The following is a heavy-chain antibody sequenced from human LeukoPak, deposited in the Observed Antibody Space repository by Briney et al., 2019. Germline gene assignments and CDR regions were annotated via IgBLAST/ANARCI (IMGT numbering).Heavy chain of an antibody. J-gene: IGHJ4*02. CDR3: AKDQTRGYGATPIDY. Sequence: PGGSLRLSCAASGFTFSSYATSWVRQAPGKGLEWVSAISGSGGSTYYADSVKGRFTISRDNSKNTLYLQMNSLRAEDTAVYYCAKDQTRGYGATPIDYWGQGTLVTVSS. CDR1: GFTFSSYA. D-gene: IGHD1-26*01. CDR2: ISGSGGST. V-gene: IGHV3-23*01.